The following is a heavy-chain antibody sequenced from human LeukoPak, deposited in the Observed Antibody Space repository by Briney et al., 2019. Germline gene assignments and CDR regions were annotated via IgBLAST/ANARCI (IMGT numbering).Heavy chain of an antibody. CDR2: ISSSGSTI. CDR3: ARVHYNTAMVDIDY. D-gene: IGHD5-18*01. V-gene: IGHV3-48*03. CDR1: GFTFSSYE. J-gene: IGHJ4*02. Sequence: GGSLRLSCAASGFTFSSYEMHWVRQAPGKGLEWISYISSSGSTIYSADSVKGRFTISRDNAKNSLYLQMNSLRAEDTAVYYCARVHYNTAMVDIDYWGQGTLVTVSS.